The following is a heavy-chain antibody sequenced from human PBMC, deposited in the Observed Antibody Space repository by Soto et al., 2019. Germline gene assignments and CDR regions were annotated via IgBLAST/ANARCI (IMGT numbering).Heavy chain of an antibody. CDR2: IKSKTDGGTT. CDR3: TTRIAVAGRDYYYGMDV. J-gene: IGHJ6*02. V-gene: IGHV3-15*07. D-gene: IGHD6-19*01. CDR1: GFTFSNAW. Sequence: GGSLRLSCAASGFTFSNAWMNWVRQAPGKGLEWVGRIKSKTDGGTTDYAEPVKGRFTISRDDSKNTLYLQMNSLKTEDTAVYYCTTRIAVAGRDYYYGMDVWGQGTTVTVSS.